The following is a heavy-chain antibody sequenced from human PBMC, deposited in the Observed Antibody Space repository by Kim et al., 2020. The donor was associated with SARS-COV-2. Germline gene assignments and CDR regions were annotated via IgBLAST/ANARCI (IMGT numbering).Heavy chain of an antibody. D-gene: IGHD6-19*01. J-gene: IGHJ4*02. V-gene: IGHV3-30*01. CDR3: ARDLGPAVAPPDY. Sequence: YADSVKGRFTISRDNSKNTLYLQMNSLRAEDTAVYYCARDLGPAVAPPDYWGQGTLVTVSS.